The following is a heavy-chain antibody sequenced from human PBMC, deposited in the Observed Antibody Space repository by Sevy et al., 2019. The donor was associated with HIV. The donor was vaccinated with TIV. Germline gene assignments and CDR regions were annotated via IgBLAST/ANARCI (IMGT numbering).Heavy chain of an antibody. CDR3: ATDMFSNSSADALDI. CDR2: IKQDGSGK. CDR1: GFTFSSYW. D-gene: IGHD6-6*01. J-gene: IGHJ3*02. V-gene: IGHV3-7*01. Sequence: GGSLRLSCAASGFTFSSYWMNWVRQAPGKGLEWVANIKQDGSGKYYVDSVKGRFTISRDNAKNSLFLQMNSLRVEDTAVYYCATDMFSNSSADALDIWGQGTMVTVSS.